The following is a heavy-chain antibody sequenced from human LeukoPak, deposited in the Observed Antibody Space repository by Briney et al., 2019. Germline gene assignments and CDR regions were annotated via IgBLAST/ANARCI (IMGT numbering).Heavy chain of an antibody. Sequence: GGSLRLSCAASGFTFGSYSMNWVRQAPGKGLEWVSYISSSSSTIYYADSVKGRFTISRDNAKNSLYLQMNSLRAEDTAVYYCARNYQLLFSFVYYYYGMDVWGQGTTVTVSS. CDR2: ISSSSSTI. D-gene: IGHD2-2*01. J-gene: IGHJ6*02. CDR1: GFTFGSYS. V-gene: IGHV3-48*01. CDR3: ARNYQLLFSFVYYYYGMDV.